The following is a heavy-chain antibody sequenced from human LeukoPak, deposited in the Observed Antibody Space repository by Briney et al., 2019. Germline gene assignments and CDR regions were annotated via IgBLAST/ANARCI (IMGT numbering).Heavy chain of an antibody. Sequence: ASVKVSCMSSGYTFTNFYMHWVRQAPGQGLEWMGWINPNSGGTNYAQKFQGRVTMTRDTSISTAYMELSRLRSDDTAVYYCARDQGSDAFDIWGQGTMVTVSS. D-gene: IGHD6-13*01. CDR1: GYTFTNFY. CDR3: ARDQGSDAFDI. V-gene: IGHV1-2*02. J-gene: IGHJ3*02. CDR2: INPNSGGT.